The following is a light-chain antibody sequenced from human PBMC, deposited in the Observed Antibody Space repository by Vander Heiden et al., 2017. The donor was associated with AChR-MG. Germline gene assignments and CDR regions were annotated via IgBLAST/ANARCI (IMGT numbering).Light chain of an antibody. CDR1: SSDGGGYNY. Sequence: QSALTQPRSVSGSPGQSVPISCTGTSSDGGGYNYVSWYQQQPGKAPKLMIYDVSKRPSGVPDRFSGSKSGNTASLTISGLQAEDEADYYCCSYAGSYTPNGVFGGGTKLTVL. J-gene: IGLJ3*02. CDR2: DVS. V-gene: IGLV2-11*01. CDR3: CSYAGSYTPNGV.